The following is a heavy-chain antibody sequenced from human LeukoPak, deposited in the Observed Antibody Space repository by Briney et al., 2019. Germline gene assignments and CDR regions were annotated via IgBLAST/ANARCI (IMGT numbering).Heavy chain of an antibody. V-gene: IGHV4-61*08. CDR1: GGSISSGDYY. D-gene: IGHD1-26*01. J-gene: IGHJ3*02. CDR3: ARDTGSFPHVSFDI. Sequence: SETLSLTCTVSGGSISSGDYYWSWIRQPPGKGLEWIGYIYYSGSTNYNPSLKSRVTISVDTSKNQFSLKLNSVTAADTAVYYCARDTGSFPHVSFDIWGQGTMVTVSS. CDR2: IYYSGST.